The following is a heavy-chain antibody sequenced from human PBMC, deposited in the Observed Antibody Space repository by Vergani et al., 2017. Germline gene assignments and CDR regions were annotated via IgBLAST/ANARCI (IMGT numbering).Heavy chain of an antibody. CDR1: GGTFSSYA. CDR2: IIHIFGTA. CDR3: ARDRWDTAMVSGAFDI. J-gene: IGHJ3*02. V-gene: IGHV1-69*01. D-gene: IGHD5-18*01. Sequence: QVQLVQSGAEVKKPGSSVKVSCKASGGTFSSYAISWVRQAPGQGLEWMGGIIHIFGTANYAQKFQGRVTITADESTSTAYMELSSLRSEDTAVYYCARDRWDTAMVSGAFDIWGQGTMVTVSS.